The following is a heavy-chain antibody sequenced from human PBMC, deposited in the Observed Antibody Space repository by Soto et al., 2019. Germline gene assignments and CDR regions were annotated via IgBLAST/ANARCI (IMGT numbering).Heavy chain of an antibody. D-gene: IGHD2-2*01. Sequence: PGGSLRLSCATSGFIFRIYDMSWVRQAPGKGLEWVSGISPTGGTTYYADSVKGRFTISRDNSKNTLYLQMNSLRAEDTAVYYCARDRYIVVVPAAPFYYYYGMDVWGQGTTVTVSS. CDR2: ISPTGGTT. CDR1: GFIFRIYD. CDR3: ARDRYIVVVPAAPFYYYYGMDV. J-gene: IGHJ6*02. V-gene: IGHV3-23*01.